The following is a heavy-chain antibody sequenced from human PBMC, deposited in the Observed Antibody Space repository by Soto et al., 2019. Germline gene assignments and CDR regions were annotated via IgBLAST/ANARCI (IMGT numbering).Heavy chain of an antibody. Sequence: LSLTCTVSGGSISSSSYYWGWIRQPPGKGLEWIGYIYHSGSTYYSPSLKSRVTISVDRSKNQFSLKLSSVTAADTAVYYCARFTGSGSSNWFDPWGQGTLVTVSS. CDR3: ARFTGSGSSNWFDP. V-gene: IGHV4-30-2*01. D-gene: IGHD3-10*01. CDR1: GGSISSSSYY. CDR2: IYHSGST. J-gene: IGHJ5*02.